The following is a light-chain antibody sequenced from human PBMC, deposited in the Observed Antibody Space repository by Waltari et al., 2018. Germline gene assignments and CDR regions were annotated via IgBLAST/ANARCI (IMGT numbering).Light chain of an antibody. Sequence: QSALAQPASVSGSPGQSITFSCTGDYNYVSWYQQHPGRAPKLVIYDVTNRPSGVSDRCPGSKSGNTASLTISGLQAEDEAYYYCSSYVGHTLWVFGGGTKLTVL. CDR1: DYNY. CDR3: SSYVGHTLWV. CDR2: DVT. J-gene: IGLJ3*02. V-gene: IGLV2-14*03.